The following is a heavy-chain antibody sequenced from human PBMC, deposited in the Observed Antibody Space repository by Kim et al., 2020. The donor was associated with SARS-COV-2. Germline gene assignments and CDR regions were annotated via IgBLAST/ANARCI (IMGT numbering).Heavy chain of an antibody. CDR3: VRGAAGFDP. Sequence: SGRPNSNPSLKTRVFISVATSKNQFSLRLTSVTTTDTAVYYCVRGAAGFDPWGQGTLVTVSS. J-gene: IGHJ5*02. D-gene: IGHD6-13*01. V-gene: IGHV4-59*09. CDR2: SGRP.